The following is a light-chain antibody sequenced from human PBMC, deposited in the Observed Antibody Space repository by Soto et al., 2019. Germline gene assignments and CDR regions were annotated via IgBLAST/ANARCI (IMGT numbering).Light chain of an antibody. Sequence: QSVLTQPASVSGSPGQSITISCTGTSSDVGAYNYVSWYQQHPGKAPKLMIYDVSNRPSGVSNRFSGSKSGNTASLTISGLQAEDEADYYCSSYTSSSTLEVVFGGGTQLTVL. CDR1: SSDVGAYNY. V-gene: IGLV2-14*01. CDR2: DVS. J-gene: IGLJ2*01. CDR3: SSYTSSSTLEVV.